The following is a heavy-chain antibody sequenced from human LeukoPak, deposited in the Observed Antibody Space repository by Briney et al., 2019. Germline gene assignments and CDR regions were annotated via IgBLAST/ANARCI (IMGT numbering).Heavy chain of an antibody. D-gene: IGHD3-22*01. CDR1: GASISSGGYS. Sequence: PSDTLSPTRAVSGASISSGGYSWSWLQQPPGKGLEWFGHIYYSGSTYHNASLKSRVTISVDRSKNQFSLRLSSVTAADTAVYYCARAVAWRYYYEWYFDLWGRGTLVPVSS. CDR3: ARAVAWRYYYEWYFDL. CDR2: IYYSGST. V-gene: IGHV4-30-2*01. J-gene: IGHJ2*01.